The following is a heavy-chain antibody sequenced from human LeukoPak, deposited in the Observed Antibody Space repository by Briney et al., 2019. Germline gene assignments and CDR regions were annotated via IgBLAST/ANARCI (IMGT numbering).Heavy chain of an antibody. CDR1: GFTFSTSW. V-gene: IGHV3-7*01. CDR3: ARDAGWGYYDL. Sequence: PGGSLRLSCVASGFTFSTSWVTWVRQAPGKALEWVANIDKHGSGKYYVDSVKGRFAICRDYASNSVLLQMDSLRAEDTSVYYCARDAGWGYYDLWGQGTPVTVSS. D-gene: IGHD1-26*01. J-gene: IGHJ4*02. CDR2: IDKHGSGK.